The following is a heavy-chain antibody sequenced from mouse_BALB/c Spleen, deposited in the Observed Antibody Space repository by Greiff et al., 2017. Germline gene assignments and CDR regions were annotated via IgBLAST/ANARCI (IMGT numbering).Heavy chain of an antibody. V-gene: IGHV1-9*01. CDR3: ARLITTVVATPYFDY. D-gene: IGHD1-1*01. CDR1: GYTFSSYW. Sequence: VQLHQSGPELVKPGASVKISCKATGYTFSSYWIQWVKQRPGHGLEWIGEILPGSGSTNYNEKFKGKATLTADKSSRTAYMQLSSLTSEDSAVYFCARLITTVVATPYFDYWGQGTTLTVSS. CDR2: ILPGSGST. J-gene: IGHJ2*01.